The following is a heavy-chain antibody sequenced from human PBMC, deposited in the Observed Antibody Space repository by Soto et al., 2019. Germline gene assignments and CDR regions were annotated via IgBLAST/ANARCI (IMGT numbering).Heavy chain of an antibody. CDR1: GSRFSNYV. V-gene: IGHV1-69*06. CDR2: IIPIFNST. J-gene: IGHJ4*02. CDR3: AREGRGKKAGYNGLVSLGY. D-gene: IGHD2-2*02. Sequence: SVKVSCKVSGSRFSNYVISCVRQAAVHGLEWLGRIIPIFNSTKYAQSFQGRVTITADKSTSTASLELSSLRSDDTAVYYCAREGRGKKAGYNGLVSLGYWGQGTLVTVSS.